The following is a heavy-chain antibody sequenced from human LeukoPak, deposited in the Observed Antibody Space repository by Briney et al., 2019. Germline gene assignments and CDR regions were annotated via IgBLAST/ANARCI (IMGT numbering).Heavy chain of an antibody. D-gene: IGHD6-13*01. CDR1: GFTFSSYS. CDR3: ARACRSIAAAANY. CDR2: ISSSSSYI. Sequence: GGSLRLSCAASGFTFSSYSMNWVRQAPGKGLEWVSSISSSSSYIYYADSVKGRFTISRDNAKNSLYLQMNSLRAEDTAVYYCARACRSIAAAANYWGQGTLVTVSS. V-gene: IGHV3-21*01. J-gene: IGHJ4*02.